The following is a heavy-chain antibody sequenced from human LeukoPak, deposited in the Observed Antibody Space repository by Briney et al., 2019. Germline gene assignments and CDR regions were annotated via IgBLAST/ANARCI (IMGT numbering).Heavy chain of an antibody. Sequence: PGGSLRLSCAASGFTFSIYSMNWVRQAPGKGLEWVSYITSSSSSRYYADSVKGRFTISRDNALNSLFLQMNSLRAEDTAVYYYARDNGFLEWYKDWGQGTLVTVSS. V-gene: IGHV3-48*01. CDR3: ARDNGFLEWYKD. CDR1: GFTFSIYS. CDR2: ITSSSSSR. D-gene: IGHD3-3*01. J-gene: IGHJ4*02.